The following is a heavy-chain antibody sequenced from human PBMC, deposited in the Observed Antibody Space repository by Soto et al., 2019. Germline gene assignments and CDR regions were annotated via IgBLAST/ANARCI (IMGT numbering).Heavy chain of an antibody. J-gene: IGHJ1*01. CDR2: IYYSGST. Sequence: SETLSLTCTVSGGSISSGGYYWSWIRQHPGKGLEWIGYIYYSGSTYYNPSLKSRVTISVDTSKHQFSLKLSSVTAADTAVYYCARDEACSGGSCYSLQHWGQGTLVTVSS. D-gene: IGHD2-15*01. CDR1: GGSISSGGYY. V-gene: IGHV4-31*03. CDR3: ARDEACSGGSCYSLQH.